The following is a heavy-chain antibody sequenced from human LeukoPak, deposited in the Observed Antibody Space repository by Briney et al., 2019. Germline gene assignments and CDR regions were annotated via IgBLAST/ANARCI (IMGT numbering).Heavy chain of an antibody. CDR2: INHSGST. D-gene: IGHD3-22*01. V-gene: IGHV4-34*01. Sequence: SETLSLTCAVYGGSFSGYYWSWIRQPPGKGLEWIGEINHSGSTNYNPSLKSRVTISVDTAKNQFSLKLSSVTAADTAVYYCARGGYDSSGYYYAFDIWGQRTMVTVSS. CDR3: ARGGYDSSGYYYAFDI. J-gene: IGHJ3*02. CDR1: GGSFSGYY.